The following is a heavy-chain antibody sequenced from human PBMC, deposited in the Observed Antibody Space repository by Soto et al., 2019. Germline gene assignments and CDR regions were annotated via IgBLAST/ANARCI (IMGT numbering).Heavy chain of an antibody. CDR3: ARYCSSTSCLNFDY. J-gene: IGHJ4*02. Sequence: QVQLRESGPGLVKPSQTLSLTCTVSGGSLSSGNYYWSWIRQPPGKGLEWIGYIDYSGNTFYNPSLKSRLTVSVDTSRNPFSLRLSSVTAADTAVYYCARYCSSTSCLNFDYWGRGTLVTVSS. V-gene: IGHV4-30-4*01. CDR1: GGSLSSGNYY. D-gene: IGHD2-2*01. CDR2: IDYSGNT.